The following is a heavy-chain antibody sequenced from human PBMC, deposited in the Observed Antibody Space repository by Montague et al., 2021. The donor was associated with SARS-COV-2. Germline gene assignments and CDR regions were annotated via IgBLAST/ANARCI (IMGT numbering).Heavy chain of an antibody. D-gene: IGHD3-22*01. V-gene: IGHV4-34*01. CDR2: INHRGTS. CDR3: ARGRQHFNMIVVVMTGGEYYFDY. J-gene: IGHJ4*02. CDR1: GGSIRNYF. Sequence: SETLSLTCSVSGGSIRNYFWSWIRQPPGKGLEWMGEINHRGTSNYNPSLKSRVSISVDTSKNQFSLYLGSVTAADTAVYYCARGRQHFNMIVVVMTGGEYYFDYWGQGTLVTVSS.